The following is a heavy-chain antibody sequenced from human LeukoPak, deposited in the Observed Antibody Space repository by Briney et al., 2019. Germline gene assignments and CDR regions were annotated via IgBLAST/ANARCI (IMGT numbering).Heavy chain of an antibody. V-gene: IGHV1-46*01. CDR3: ARDAPPYSSGWYLDY. Sequence: GASVKVSCKASGYTFTSYYMHWLRQAPGQGLEWMGIINPSGGGTSYAQKFQGRVTMTTDTSTSTAYMELRSLRSDDTAVYYCARDAPPYSSGWYLDYWGQGTLVTVSS. J-gene: IGHJ4*02. CDR1: GYTFTSYY. CDR2: INPSGGGT. D-gene: IGHD6-19*01.